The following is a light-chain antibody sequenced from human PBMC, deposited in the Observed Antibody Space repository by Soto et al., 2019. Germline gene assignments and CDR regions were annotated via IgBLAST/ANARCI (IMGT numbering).Light chain of an antibody. CDR1: SSEVGGYNY. CDR3: SSYTSSTSFY. Sequence: QSVLTQPASVSGSPGQSITISCTGTSSEVGGYNYVSWYQQHPGKAPKLMIYDVTNRPSGVSNRFSGSKSGNTASLTISGLQAEDEADYYCSSYTSSTSFYFGTGTKVTVL. J-gene: IGLJ1*01. V-gene: IGLV2-14*01. CDR2: DVT.